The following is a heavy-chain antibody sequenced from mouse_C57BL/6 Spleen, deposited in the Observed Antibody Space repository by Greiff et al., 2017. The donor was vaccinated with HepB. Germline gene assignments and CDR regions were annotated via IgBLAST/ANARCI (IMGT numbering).Heavy chain of an antibody. D-gene: IGHD2-5*01. CDR2: INPNNGGT. CDR3: ARNPSYYSNYSMDY. Sequence: EVQLQQSGPELVKPGASVKIPCKASGYTFTDYNMDWVKQSHGKSLEWIGDINPNNGGTIYNQKFKGKATLTVDKSSSTAYMELRSLTSEDTAVYYWARNPSYYSNYSMDYWGQGTSVTVSS. V-gene: IGHV1-18*01. CDR1: GYTFTDYN. J-gene: IGHJ4*01.